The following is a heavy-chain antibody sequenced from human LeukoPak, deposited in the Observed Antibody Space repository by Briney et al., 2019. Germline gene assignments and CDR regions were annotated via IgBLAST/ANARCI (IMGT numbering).Heavy chain of an antibody. V-gene: IGHV3-30*03. Sequence: GGSLRLSCAASGFTFSSYGMHWVRQAPGKGLEWVAVISYDGSNKYYADSVKGRFTISRDNSKNTLYLQMNSLRAEDTAVYYCARDLGPRRYPDTAMVNNYWGQGTLVTVSS. CDR1: GFTFSSYG. CDR3: ARDLGPRRYPDTAMVNNY. CDR2: ISYDGSNK. D-gene: IGHD5-18*01. J-gene: IGHJ4*02.